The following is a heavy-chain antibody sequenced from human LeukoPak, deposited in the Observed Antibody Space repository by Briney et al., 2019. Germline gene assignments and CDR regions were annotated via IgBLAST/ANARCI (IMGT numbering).Heavy chain of an antibody. D-gene: IGHD6-25*01. CDR3: AKDGSVYYFDY. V-gene: IGHV3-23*01. J-gene: IGHJ4*02. Sequence: GGSLRLSCAVSGFTFSSYGMSWVRQAPGKGLEWVSAISGSGGSTYYADSVKGRFTISRDNSKNTLYLQMNSLRAEDTAVYYCAKDGSVYYFDYWGQGTLVTVSS. CDR1: GFTFSSYG. CDR2: ISGSGGST.